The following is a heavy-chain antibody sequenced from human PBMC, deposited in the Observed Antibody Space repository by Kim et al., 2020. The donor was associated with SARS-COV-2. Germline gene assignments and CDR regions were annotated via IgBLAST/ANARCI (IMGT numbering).Heavy chain of an antibody. D-gene: IGHD3-10*01. CDR1: GFTFSSYA. CDR2: ISGSGGST. Sequence: GGSLRLSCAASGFTFSSYAMSWVRQAPGKGLEWVSAISGSGGSTYYADSVKGRFTISRDNSKNTLYLQMNSLRAEDTAVYYCAKRLMVRGVIGVWAPDYWGQGTLVTVSS. V-gene: IGHV3-23*01. CDR3: AKRLMVRGVIGVWAPDY. J-gene: IGHJ4*02.